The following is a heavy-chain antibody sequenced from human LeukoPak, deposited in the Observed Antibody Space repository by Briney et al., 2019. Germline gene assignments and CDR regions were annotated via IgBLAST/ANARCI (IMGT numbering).Heavy chain of an antibody. D-gene: IGHD2-8*02. J-gene: IGHJ4*02. Sequence: GGSLRLSCASSGFTFSIYWMHWVRPAPGKGLEWVSRINSDGRSTSYAGSVKGRFTISRDNAKNTLYLQMNSLRAEDTAVYYCARDNEFCTGGTCRLDYWGQGALVSVSS. CDR3: ARDNEFCTGGTCRLDY. CDR2: INSDGRST. V-gene: IGHV3-74*01. CDR1: GFTFSIYW.